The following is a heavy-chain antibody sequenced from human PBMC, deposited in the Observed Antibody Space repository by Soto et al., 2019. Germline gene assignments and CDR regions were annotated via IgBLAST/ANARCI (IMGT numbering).Heavy chain of an antibody. CDR3: ATSPNYYYYGFDV. J-gene: IGHJ6*02. D-gene: IGHD3-10*01. V-gene: IGHV4-61*08. CDR2: IYYSGST. Sequence: LSLTCTVSGGSVSSGDYFWSWLRQSPGKRLEWIAYIYYSGSTNYNPSLKSRATISVDTSKSQVSLTLTSMTAADAALYYCATSPNYYYYGFDVWGQGTAVTVSS. CDR1: GGSVSSGDYF.